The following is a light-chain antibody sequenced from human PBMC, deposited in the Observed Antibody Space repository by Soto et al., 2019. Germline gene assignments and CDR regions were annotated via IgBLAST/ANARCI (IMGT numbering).Light chain of an antibody. Sequence: EIVLTQSPGTLSLSPGGRATLSCRASQSVSSSYLAWYQQKPGQAPRLLIYGASSRATGIPDRFSGSGSGTDFTLTISRLESEDFAVYYCQQYGSSPLTFGGGTKVEIK. V-gene: IGKV3-20*01. CDR1: QSVSSSY. J-gene: IGKJ4*01. CDR2: GAS. CDR3: QQYGSSPLT.